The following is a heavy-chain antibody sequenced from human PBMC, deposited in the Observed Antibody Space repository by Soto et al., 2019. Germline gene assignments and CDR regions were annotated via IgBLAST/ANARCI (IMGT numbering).Heavy chain of an antibody. CDR2: INAGNGNT. J-gene: IGHJ4*02. Sequence: ASVKVSCKASGYTFTSYAMHWVRQAPGQRLEWMGWINAGNGNTKYSQKFQGRVTITRDTSASTAYMELSSLRSEDTAVYYCARRAGTFPFAFDYWGQGTLVTVSS. CDR3: ARRAGTFPFAFDY. V-gene: IGHV1-3*01. CDR1: GYTFTSYA. D-gene: IGHD6-19*01.